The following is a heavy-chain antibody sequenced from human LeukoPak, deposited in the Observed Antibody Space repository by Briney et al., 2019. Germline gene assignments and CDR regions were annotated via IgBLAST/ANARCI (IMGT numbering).Heavy chain of an antibody. CDR2: INHNGNVN. V-gene: IGHV3-7*01. CDR1: GFTFSSYW. Sequence: GGSLRLSCAASGFTFSSYWMNWARQAPGKGLEWVASINHNGNVNYYVDSVKGRFTISRDNAKNSLYLQMNSLRAEDTAVCYCARGNIKFDYWGQGTLVTVSS. J-gene: IGHJ4*02. CDR3: ARGNIKFDY.